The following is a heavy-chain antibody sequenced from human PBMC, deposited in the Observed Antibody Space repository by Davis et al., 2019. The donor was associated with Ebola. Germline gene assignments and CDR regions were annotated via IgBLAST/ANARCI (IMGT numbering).Heavy chain of an antibody. Sequence: GSLRLSCTVSGDSISDTNYFWAWIRQPPGKGLEWIGSIFYSGTPYYNPFLKSRVTMSVDTSKNQFSVRLSSLTAADTALYYCAREETRGSIAGWFDPWGQGTLVTVSS. V-gene: IGHV4-39*02. CDR2: IFYSGTP. D-gene: IGHD2-21*01. CDR1: GDSISDTNYF. J-gene: IGHJ5*02. CDR3: AREETRGSIAGWFDP.